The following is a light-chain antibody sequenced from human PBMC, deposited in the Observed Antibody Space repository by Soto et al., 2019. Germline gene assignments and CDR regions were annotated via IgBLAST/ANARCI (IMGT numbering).Light chain of an antibody. V-gene: IGKV1-5*02. Sequence: DIQMTQSPSAVSASVGDTVTIISRASQSISKWLAWYQQKPGTAPKLLIYEASKLESGVSPRFSGSGSGTEFTLTITSLQAGDFATYYCQQYNSFLFTVGPGTKVDIK. J-gene: IGKJ3*01. CDR1: QSISKW. CDR3: QQYNSFLFT. CDR2: EAS.